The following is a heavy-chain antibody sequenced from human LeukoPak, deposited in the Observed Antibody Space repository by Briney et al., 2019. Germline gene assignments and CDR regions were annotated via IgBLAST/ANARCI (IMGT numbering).Heavy chain of an antibody. CDR2: INHSGST. CDR1: GGSFSGYY. Sequence: SETLCLTCAVYGGSFSGYYWSWIRQPPGKGLEWIGEINHSGSTNYNPSLKSRVTISVDTSKNQFSLKLSSVTAADTAVYYCASGYQLLRHWFDPWGQGTLVTVSS. V-gene: IGHV4-34*01. D-gene: IGHD2-2*01. CDR3: ASGYQLLRHWFDP. J-gene: IGHJ5*02.